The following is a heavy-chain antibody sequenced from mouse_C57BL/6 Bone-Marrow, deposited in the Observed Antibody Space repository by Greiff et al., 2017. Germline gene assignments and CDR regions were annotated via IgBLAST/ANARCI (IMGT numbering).Heavy chain of an antibody. Sequence: QVQLKQSGAELARPGASVKLSCKASGYTFTSYGISWVKQRTGQGLEWIGEIYPRSGNTYYNEKFKGKATLTADKSSSTAYMALRSLTSEDSAVYCCARRDGSSFYWYFDVWGTGTTVTVSS. CDR1: GYTFTSYG. J-gene: IGHJ1*03. CDR3: ARRDGSSFYWYFDV. V-gene: IGHV1-81*01. D-gene: IGHD1-1*01. CDR2: IYPRSGNT.